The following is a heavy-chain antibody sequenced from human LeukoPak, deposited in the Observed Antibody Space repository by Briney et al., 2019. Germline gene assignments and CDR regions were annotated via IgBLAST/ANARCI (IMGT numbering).Heavy chain of an antibody. J-gene: IGHJ4*02. Sequence: GASVKVSCKASGGTFSSYAISWVRQAPGQGLEWMGRIIPILGIANYAQKFQGRVTITADKSTSTAYMELSSLRSEDTAVYYCARGGDIVATITNEPDYWGQGTLVTVSS. CDR2: IIPILGIA. CDR3: ARGGDIVATITNEPDY. V-gene: IGHV1-69*04. CDR1: GGTFSSYA. D-gene: IGHD5-12*01.